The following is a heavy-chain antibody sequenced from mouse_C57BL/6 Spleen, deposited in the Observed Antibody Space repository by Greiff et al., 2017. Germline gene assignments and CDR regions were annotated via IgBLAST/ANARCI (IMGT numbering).Heavy chain of an antibody. CDR3: TRRMDYGSSYGFAY. J-gene: IGHJ3*01. D-gene: IGHD1-1*01. Sequence: VQLVESGAELVRPGASVTLSCKASGYTFTDYEMHWVKQTPVHGLEWIGAIDPETGGTAYNQKFKGKAILTADKSSSTAYMELRSLTSEDSAVYYCTRRMDYGSSYGFAYWGQGTLVTVSA. CDR2: IDPETGGT. V-gene: IGHV1-15*01. CDR1: GYTFTDYE.